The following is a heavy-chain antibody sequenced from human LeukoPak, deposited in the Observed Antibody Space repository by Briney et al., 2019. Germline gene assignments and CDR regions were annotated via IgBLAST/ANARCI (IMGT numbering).Heavy chain of an antibody. V-gene: IGHV1-8*01. CDR2: MNPNSGNT. Sequence: GASVKVSCKASGYTFTSYDINWVRQATGQGLEWMGWMNPNSGNTGYAQKFQGRVTMTRNTSISTAYMELSSLRSEDTAVYYCAAYCGSGSYLHWFDPWGQGTLVTVSS. D-gene: IGHD3-10*01. CDR3: AAYCGSGSYLHWFDP. CDR1: GYTFTSYD. J-gene: IGHJ5*02.